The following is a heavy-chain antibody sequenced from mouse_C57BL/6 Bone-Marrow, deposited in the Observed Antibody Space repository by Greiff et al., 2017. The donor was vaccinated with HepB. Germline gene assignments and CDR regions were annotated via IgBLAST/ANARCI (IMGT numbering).Heavy chain of an antibody. D-gene: IGHD2-4*01. V-gene: IGHV1-19*01. J-gene: IGHJ3*01. CDR1: GYTFTDYY. Sequence: VQLKQSGPVLVKPGASVKMSCKASGYTFTDYYMNWVKQSHGKSLEWIGVINPYNGGTSYNQKFKGKATLTVDKSSSTAYMERNSLTSEDSAVYYVARGDDYDGAYWGQGTLVTVSA. CDR3: ARGDDYDGAY. CDR2: INPYNGGT.